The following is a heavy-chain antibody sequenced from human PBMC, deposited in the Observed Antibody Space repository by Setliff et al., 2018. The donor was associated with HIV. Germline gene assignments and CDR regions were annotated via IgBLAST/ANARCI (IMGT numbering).Heavy chain of an antibody. CDR3: ARVQWVVSSNVGLDY. V-gene: IGHV1-18*01. D-gene: IGHD6-19*01. Sequence: ASVKVSCKASGYTFTSYGISWLRQAPGQGLEWMGWISGYSGNTNYAQKFQDRVTMTTDTPTSTVYMELRSLRSDDTAVYYCARVQWVVSSNVGLDYWGQGALVTVSS. J-gene: IGHJ4*02. CDR2: ISGYSGNT. CDR1: GYTFTSYG.